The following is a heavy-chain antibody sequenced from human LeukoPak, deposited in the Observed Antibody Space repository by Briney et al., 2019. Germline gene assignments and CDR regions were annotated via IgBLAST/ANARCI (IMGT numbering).Heavy chain of an antibody. D-gene: IGHD2-15*01. Sequence: SETLSLTCAVYGGSFSGYYWSWIRQPPGKGLEWIGEINHSGSTNYNPSLKSRVTISVDTSKNQFSLKLSSVTAADTAVYYCARQMVVVVVAATTDAFDTWGQGTMVTVSS. CDR3: ARQMVVVVVAATTDAFDT. CDR1: GGSFSGYY. V-gene: IGHV4-34*01. CDR2: INHSGST. J-gene: IGHJ3*02.